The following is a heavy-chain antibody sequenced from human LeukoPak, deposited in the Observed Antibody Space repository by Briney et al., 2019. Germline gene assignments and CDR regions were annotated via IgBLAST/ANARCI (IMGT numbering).Heavy chain of an antibody. V-gene: IGHV4-4*07. Sequence: SETLSLTCTVSGGSISCFYWSWIRQPAGKGLEWIGRIYTSGSTNYNPSLKSRVTMSVDTSKKQFSLKLSSVTAAYTAVYYCGRTTAGGYTYDYYYYSYTTVCSKPTTVTISS. CDR1: GGSISCFY. CDR2: IYTSGST. CDR3: GRTTAGGYTYDYYYYSYTTV. J-gene: IGHJ6*03. D-gene: IGHD5-18*01.